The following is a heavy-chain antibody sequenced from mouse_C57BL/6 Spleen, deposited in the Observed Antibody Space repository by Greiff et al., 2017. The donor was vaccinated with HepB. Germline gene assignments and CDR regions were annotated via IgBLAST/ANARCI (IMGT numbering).Heavy chain of an antibody. Sequence: EVQLQQSGPELVKPGASVKISCKASGYTFTDYYMNWVKQSHGKSLEWIGDINPNNGGTSYNQKFKGKATLTVDKSSSTAYMELRSLTSEDSAVYYCARDGRWLLPPYAMDYWGQGTSVTVSS. CDR1: GYTFTDYY. V-gene: IGHV1-26*01. J-gene: IGHJ4*01. D-gene: IGHD2-3*01. CDR3: ARDGRWLLPPYAMDY. CDR2: INPNNGGT.